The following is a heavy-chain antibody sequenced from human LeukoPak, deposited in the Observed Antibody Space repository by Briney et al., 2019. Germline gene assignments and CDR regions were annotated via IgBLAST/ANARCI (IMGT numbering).Heavy chain of an antibody. CDR3: AKDLYDSSGSRYDY. CDR1: GFTFSNYA. CDR2: MSGSGSST. D-gene: IGHD3-22*01. Sequence: TGGSLRLSCAASGFTFSNYAMSWVRQAPGKGLEWVSAMSGSGSSTWYADSVKGRLTISRDNSKNTLFLQMNSLRAEDTAVYYCAKDLYDSSGSRYDYWGQGTLVTASS. J-gene: IGHJ4*02. V-gene: IGHV3-23*01.